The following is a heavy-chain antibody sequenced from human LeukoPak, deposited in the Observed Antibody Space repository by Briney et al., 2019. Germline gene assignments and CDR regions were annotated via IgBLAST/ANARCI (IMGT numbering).Heavy chain of an antibody. Sequence: GGSLRLSCAASGFTFSSYAMSWVRQAPGKGLEWVSAISGSGGSTHYADSVKGRFTISRDNSKNTLYLQMNSLRAEDTAVYYCAKAPVTTCSGAYCYPFDYWSQGTLVTVSS. V-gene: IGHV3-23*01. CDR3: AKAPVTTCSGAYCYPFDY. J-gene: IGHJ4*02. CDR2: ISGSGGST. CDR1: GFTFSSYA. D-gene: IGHD2-15*01.